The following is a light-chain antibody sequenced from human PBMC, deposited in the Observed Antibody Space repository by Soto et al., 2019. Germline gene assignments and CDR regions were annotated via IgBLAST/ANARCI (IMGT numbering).Light chain of an antibody. CDR1: SSNIGNNY. CDR3: GTWDSSLSAQ. J-gene: IGLJ2*01. Sequence: QSLLTQPPSVSAAPGQKVTISCSGSSSNIGNNYVSWYQQLPGTAPKLLIYDNNKRPSGIPDRFSGSKSGTSATLGITGLQTGDEADYYCGTWDSSLSAQFGGGTKVTVL. CDR2: DNN. V-gene: IGLV1-51*01.